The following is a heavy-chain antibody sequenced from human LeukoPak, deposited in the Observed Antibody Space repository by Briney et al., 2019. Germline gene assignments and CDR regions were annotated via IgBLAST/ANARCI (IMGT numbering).Heavy chain of an antibody. CDR3: ARGGIAARLMYGFQNWFDP. Sequence: SETLSLTCTVSGVTVSSAGYCWSWIRQHPGKGLEWIGNIYYSGSTYYNPTLKSRLTISLDTSKSQFSLKMTSVTAADMAVYYCARGGIAARLMYGFQNWFDPWGQGTLVTVSS. V-gene: IGHV4-31*03. D-gene: IGHD6-6*01. CDR1: GVTVSSAGYC. CDR2: IYYSGST. J-gene: IGHJ5*02.